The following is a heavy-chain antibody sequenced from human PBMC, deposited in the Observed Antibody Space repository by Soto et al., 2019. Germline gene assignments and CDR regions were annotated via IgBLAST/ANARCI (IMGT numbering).Heavy chain of an antibody. CDR2: ISAYNGNT. Sequence: QVQLVQSGAEVKKPGASVKVSCKASGYTFTNYGISWVRQAPGQGLEWMGWISAYNGNTKYAQKLQGRVTMTTDTATRTAEMELRSLRSDDTAVYYCARDSPPVDYWGQGTLVTVSS. CDR1: GYTFTNYG. V-gene: IGHV1-18*01. J-gene: IGHJ4*02. CDR3: ARDSPPVDY.